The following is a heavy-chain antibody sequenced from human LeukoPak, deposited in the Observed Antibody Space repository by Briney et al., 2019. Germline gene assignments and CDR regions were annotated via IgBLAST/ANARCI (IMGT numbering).Heavy chain of an antibody. CDR2: MNPYNGNT. Sequence: ASVKVSCKASGYTFTSYDLNWVRQATGQGLEWMGWMNPYNGNTGYAQKFQGRVTMTRNTSISTAYMELSSLRSEDTAVYHCARWGLNAFEIWGQGTMVTVSS. CDR3: ARWGLNAFEI. J-gene: IGHJ3*02. D-gene: IGHD3-16*01. V-gene: IGHV1-8*01. CDR1: GYTFTSYD.